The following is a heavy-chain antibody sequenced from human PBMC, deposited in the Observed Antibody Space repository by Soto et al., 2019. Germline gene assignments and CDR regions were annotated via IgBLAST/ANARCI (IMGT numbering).Heavy chain of an antibody. CDR1: GGTFSSYA. CDR3: AGRFGYAFWSAYYNEPLTGGGGWYYHYGLDV. CDR2: IIPIFGTA. D-gene: IGHD3-3*01. Sequence: ASVKVSCKASGGTFSSYAISWVRQAPGQGLEWMGGIIPIFGTANYAQKFQGRVTITADESTSTAYMELRSLRSEDTAVYYCAGRFGYAFWSAYYNEPLTGGGGWYYHYGLDVWGQGTTVTVSS. J-gene: IGHJ6*02. V-gene: IGHV1-69*13.